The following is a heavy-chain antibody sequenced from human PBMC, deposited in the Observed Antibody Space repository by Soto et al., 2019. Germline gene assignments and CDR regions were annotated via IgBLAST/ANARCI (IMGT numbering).Heavy chain of an antibody. V-gene: IGHV1-8*01. D-gene: IGHD6-13*01. CDR2: MNPNSGNT. J-gene: IGHJ6*02. CDR1: GYTFTSYD. Sequence: ASVKVSCKASGYTFTSYDINWVRQATGQGLEWMGWMNPNSGNTGYAQKFQGRVTMTRNTSISTAYMELSSLRSEDTAVHYCARDIANYYGMDVWGQGTTVTVSS. CDR3: ARDIANYYGMDV.